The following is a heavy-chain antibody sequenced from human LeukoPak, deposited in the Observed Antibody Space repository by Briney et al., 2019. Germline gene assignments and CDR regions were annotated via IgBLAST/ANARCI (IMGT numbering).Heavy chain of an antibody. J-gene: IGHJ4*02. CDR1: GFTFSTSW. CDR3: ARDYAGSPQD. D-gene: IGHD3-10*01. CDR2: INGDGSRK. Sequence: GGSLRLSCTASGFTFSTSWINWVRQSPGKGLEWVALINGDGSRKNHAESVKGRFTISRDNAKNTAYLQMNSLRDEDTAVYFCARDYAGSPQDWGQGTRVTVS. V-gene: IGHV3-74*01.